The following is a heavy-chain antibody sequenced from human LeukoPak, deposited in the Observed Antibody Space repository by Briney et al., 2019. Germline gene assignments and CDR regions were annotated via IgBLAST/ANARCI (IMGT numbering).Heavy chain of an antibody. J-gene: IGHJ6*03. V-gene: IGHV3-21*01. CDR2: ISSSSSYI. Sequence: GGSLRLSCAASGFTFSSYSMNWVRQAPGKGLEWVSSISSSSSYIYYADSVKGRFTISRDNAKNSLYLQMNSLRAEDAAVYYCARDSMTTVTHNYYYYMDVWGKGTTVTVSS. CDR1: GFTFSSYS. D-gene: IGHD4-11*01. CDR3: ARDSMTTVTHNYYYYMDV.